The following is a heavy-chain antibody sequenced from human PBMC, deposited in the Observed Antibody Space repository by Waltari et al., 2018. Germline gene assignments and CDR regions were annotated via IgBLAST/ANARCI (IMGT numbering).Heavy chain of an antibody. CDR3: ARPSTEYYFYYYYMDV. J-gene: IGHJ6*03. V-gene: IGHV3-48*03. CDR2: IDNSGDTV. Sequence: EVQVVESGGGLVQPGGSLRLSCTASGFTFGSYEMIWVRQAPGKGLEWISYIDNSGDTVYYADSVKGRFTISRDNAKNSLFLLMDSLRAEDTAVYYCARPSTEYYFYYYYMDVWGKGTTVTVS. CDR1: GFTFGSYE.